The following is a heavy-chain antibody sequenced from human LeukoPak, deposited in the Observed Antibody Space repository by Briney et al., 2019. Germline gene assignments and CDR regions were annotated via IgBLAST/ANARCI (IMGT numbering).Heavy chain of an antibody. D-gene: IGHD1-14*01. Sequence: ASVKVSCKASGYTFRGNYIHWLRQAPGQGLEWMGWIDANNGDTKSAQKFQGRVTMSRDTSISTAYMDLSSLSPDDAAVYYCARGGYNTYWGQGTLVTVSS. J-gene: IGHJ4*02. V-gene: IGHV1-2*02. CDR1: GYTFRGNY. CDR2: IDANNGDT. CDR3: ARGGYNTY.